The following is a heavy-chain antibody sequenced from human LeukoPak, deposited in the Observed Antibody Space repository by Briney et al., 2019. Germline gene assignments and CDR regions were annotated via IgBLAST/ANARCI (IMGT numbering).Heavy chain of an antibody. D-gene: IGHD1-26*01. CDR3: ARDLDSGSYSDF. CDR2: IIPIFGTA. J-gene: IGHJ4*02. V-gene: IGHV1-69*13. Sequence: SVKVSCKASGGTFSSYAISWVRQAPGQGLEWMGGIIPIFGTANYAQKFQGRVTITADESTSTAYMELSSLRSEDTAVYYCARDLDSGSYSDFWGQGTLVTVSS. CDR1: GGTFSSYA.